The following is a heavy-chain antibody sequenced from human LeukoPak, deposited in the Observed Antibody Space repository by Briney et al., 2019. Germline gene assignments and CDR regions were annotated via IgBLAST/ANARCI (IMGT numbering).Heavy chain of an antibody. V-gene: IGHV4-39*01. CDR1: GGFISSSSYY. Sequence: SETLSLTCTVSGGFISSSSYYWGWIRQPPGKGLEWTGSMYYIGNTYYNPSLKSRVTISVDTSKNQFSLKLSSVTAADTAVYYCARFRATKEYYYDSSGYIDIWGQGTMVTVSS. CDR3: ARFRATKEYYYDSSGYIDI. J-gene: IGHJ3*02. D-gene: IGHD3-22*01. CDR2: MYYIGNT.